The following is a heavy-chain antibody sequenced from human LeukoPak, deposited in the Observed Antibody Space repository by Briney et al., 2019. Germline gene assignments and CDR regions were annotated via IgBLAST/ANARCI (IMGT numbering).Heavy chain of an antibody. D-gene: IGHD4-17*01. Sequence: GGSLRLSCAASGFTFSRYAMHWVRQAPGKGLEWVAVISYDGSNKYYADSVKGRFTISRDNSKNTLYLQMNSLRAEDTAVYYCASALDYGDYRGYFQHWGQGTLVTVSS. V-gene: IGHV3-30*04. CDR3: ASALDYGDYRGYFQH. CDR2: ISYDGSNK. CDR1: GFTFSRYA. J-gene: IGHJ1*01.